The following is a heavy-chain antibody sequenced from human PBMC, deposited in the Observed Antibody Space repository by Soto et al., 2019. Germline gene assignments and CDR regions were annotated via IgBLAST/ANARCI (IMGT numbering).Heavy chain of an antibody. J-gene: IGHJ4*02. CDR3: AGNLDYAKEIDY. D-gene: IGHD4-17*01. Sequence: PSETLSLTCTVSGGSVSSGSYYWSWIRQPPGKGLERIGYIYNSRSTNYNPSLKSRVSISVDTSKNQFSLKLSSVTAADTAVYYCAGNLDYAKEIDYWGQGTLVTVSS. V-gene: IGHV4-61*01. CDR2: IYNSRST. CDR1: GGSVSSGSYY.